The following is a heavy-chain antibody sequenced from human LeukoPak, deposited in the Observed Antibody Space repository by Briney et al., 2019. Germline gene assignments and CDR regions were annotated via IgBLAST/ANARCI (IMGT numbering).Heavy chain of an antibody. CDR2: IYYSGST. CDR1: GGSINSYY. Sequence: SETLSLTCTVSGGSINSYYWSWIRQPPGKGLEWIGYIYYSGSTNYNPSLKSRVTISVDTSKNQFSLKLSSVTAADTAVYYCARGTTYYDFWSGYYKALWFDPWGQGTLVTVSS. D-gene: IGHD3-3*01. V-gene: IGHV4-59*01. J-gene: IGHJ5*02. CDR3: ARGTTYYDFWSGYYKALWFDP.